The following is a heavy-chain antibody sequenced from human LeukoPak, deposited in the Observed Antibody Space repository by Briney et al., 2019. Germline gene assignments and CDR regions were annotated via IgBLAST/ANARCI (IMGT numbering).Heavy chain of an antibody. J-gene: IGHJ4*02. CDR3: ARLKPADSSGYYYDH. Sequence: PSDTLSLTRTLSTPSISSYYWSWIRKPPGKGLEGIGYIYYSGSTNYNPSLKRRVTISVDTSRSQVSLKLRSVTAAGTGVYYCARLKPADSSGYYYDHLGQGTLVTVSS. V-gene: IGHV4-59*08. D-gene: IGHD3-22*01. CDR1: TPSISSYY. CDR2: IYYSGST.